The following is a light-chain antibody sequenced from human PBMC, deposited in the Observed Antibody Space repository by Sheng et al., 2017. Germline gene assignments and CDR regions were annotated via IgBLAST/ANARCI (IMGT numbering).Light chain of an antibody. CDR3: QQYNTYRT. J-gene: IGKJ1*01. Sequence: IQLTQSPSSLSASVGDRVTITCRASQGISSWLAWYQQKPGKAPKLLISKASNLETGVPSRFSGSGSGTEFSLTIASLQPDDFATYYCQQYNTYRTFGQGTHGGNQT. V-gene: IGKV1-5*03. CDR1: QGISSW. CDR2: KAS.